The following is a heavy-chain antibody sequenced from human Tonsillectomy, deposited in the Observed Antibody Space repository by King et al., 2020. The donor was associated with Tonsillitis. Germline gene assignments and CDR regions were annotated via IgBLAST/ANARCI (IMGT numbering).Heavy chain of an antibody. V-gene: IGHV1-18*01. CDR2: VSAYNENT. D-gene: IGHD4-23*01. Sequence: QLVQSGAEVKKPGASVKVSCKASGYTFSSDGISWLRQAPGQGLEWMGWVSAYNENTNYAQNLLGRVTMATDTSTRTAYMQLRGLRSADTAVYYCARGGKRGSSYYMDVWGKGTTVTVSS. J-gene: IGHJ6*03. CDR1: GYTFSSDG. CDR3: ARGGKRGSSYYMDV.